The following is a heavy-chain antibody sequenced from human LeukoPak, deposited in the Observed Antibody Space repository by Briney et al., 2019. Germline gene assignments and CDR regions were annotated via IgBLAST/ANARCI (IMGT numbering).Heavy chain of an antibody. CDR2: IYLNGDK. V-gene: IGHV2-5*01. Sequence: SGPTLVNPTQTLTLTCTFSGFSLSPSAVGVGWIRHPPGKALEWLALIYLNGDKRYNPSLKSRLTITKDTSKNQVVLTMTNMDPVDTATYYCAHRLLGSGWYRAFDYWGQGTLVTVSS. CDR1: GFSLSPSAVG. D-gene: IGHD6-19*01. CDR3: AHRLLGSGWYRAFDY. J-gene: IGHJ4*02.